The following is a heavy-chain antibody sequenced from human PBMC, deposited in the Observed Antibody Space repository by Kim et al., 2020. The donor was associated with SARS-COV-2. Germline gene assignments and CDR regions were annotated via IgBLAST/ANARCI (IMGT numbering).Heavy chain of an antibody. CDR2: ISSSSSYT. Sequence: GGSLRLSCAASGFTFSDYYMSWIRQAPGKGLEWVSYISSSSSYTNYADSVKGRFTISRDNAKNSLYLQMNSLRAEDTAVYYCARDKIKVSHSLVDYYGMDVWGQGTTVTVSS. D-gene: IGHD2-15*01. CDR1: GFTFSDYY. CDR3: ARDKIKVSHSLVDYYGMDV. V-gene: IGHV3-11*06. J-gene: IGHJ6*02.